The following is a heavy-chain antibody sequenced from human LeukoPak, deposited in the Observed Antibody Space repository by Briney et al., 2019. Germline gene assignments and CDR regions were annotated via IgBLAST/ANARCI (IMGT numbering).Heavy chain of an antibody. CDR3: AKTVSGSYSYQGGDY. J-gene: IGHJ4*02. CDR1: GFTFSSYA. CDR2: ISGSGENT. V-gene: IGHV3-23*01. D-gene: IGHD3-16*02. Sequence: PGGSLTLSCAAPGFTFSSYAMSWVRQAPGKGLEWVSAISGSGENTNYADSVKGRFTMSRDNSRNMLYLQMISLRDEDTAKYYCAKTVSGSYSYQGGDYWGQGTLVTVSS.